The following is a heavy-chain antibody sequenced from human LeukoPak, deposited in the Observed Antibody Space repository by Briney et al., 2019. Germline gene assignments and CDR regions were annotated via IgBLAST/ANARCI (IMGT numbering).Heavy chain of an antibody. CDR1: GGSISGHS. J-gene: IGHJ4*02. D-gene: IGHD6-13*01. CDR2: MNHSGGA. CDR3: TRWGSWPYDY. Sequence: SEALSLTCAVYGGSISGHSWTWIRQPPGKGREWIGEMNHSGGANYNPSLESRLTMSVDSSKNQFSLKLSSVSAADTAVYYCTRWGSWPYDYWGQGTLVTVSS. V-gene: IGHV4-34*01.